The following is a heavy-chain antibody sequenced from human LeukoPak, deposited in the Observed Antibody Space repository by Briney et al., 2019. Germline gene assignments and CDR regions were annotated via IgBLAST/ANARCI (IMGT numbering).Heavy chain of an antibody. CDR3: ARTRSSWNGDLDY. V-gene: IGHV4-39*01. Sequence: SETLSLTCTVSGGSISSSSYYWGWIRQPPEKGLEWIGSIYYSGNTYYNPSLKSRVTISVNTSKNQFSLKLSSVTAADTAVYYCARTRSSWNGDLDYWGQGTLVTVSS. D-gene: IGHD6-13*01. J-gene: IGHJ4*02. CDR2: IYYSGNT. CDR1: GGSISSSSYY.